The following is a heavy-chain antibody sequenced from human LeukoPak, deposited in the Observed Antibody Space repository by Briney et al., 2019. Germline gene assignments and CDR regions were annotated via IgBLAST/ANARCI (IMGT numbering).Heavy chain of an antibody. V-gene: IGHV4-34*01. D-gene: IGHD5-18*01. CDR1: GGSFSGYY. J-gene: IGHJ6*03. CDR3: ARVERGYSYGHYYYYYYMDV. CDR2: INHSGST. Sequence: SETLSLTCAVYGGSFSGYYWSWIRQPPGKGLEWIGEINHSGSTNYNPSLKGRVTISVDTSKNHFSLKLSSVTAADTAVYYCARVERGYSYGHYYYYYYMDVWGKGTTVTVSS.